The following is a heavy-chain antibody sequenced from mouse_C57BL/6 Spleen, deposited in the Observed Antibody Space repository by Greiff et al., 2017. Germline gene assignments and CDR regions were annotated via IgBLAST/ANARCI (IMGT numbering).Heavy chain of an antibody. Sequence: VQLQQPGAELVKPGASVKVSCKASGYTFTSYWMHWVKQRPGQGLEWIGRIHPSDSDTNYNQKFKGKATVTVDKSSSTAYLQLSSLTSEDSAVYDCALLLPVGRYFDYWGQGTTLTVSS. CDR2: IHPSDSDT. J-gene: IGHJ2*01. D-gene: IGHD2-10*01. CDR3: ALLLPVGRYFDY. V-gene: IGHV1-74*01. CDR1: GYTFTSYW.